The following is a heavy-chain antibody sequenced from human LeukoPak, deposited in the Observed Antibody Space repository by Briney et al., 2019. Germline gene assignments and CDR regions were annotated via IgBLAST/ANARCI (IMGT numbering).Heavy chain of an antibody. CDR3: AREVGSYSYY. J-gene: IGHJ4*02. V-gene: IGHV5-10-1*01. D-gene: IGHD1-26*01. Sequence: GESLKISCKGSGYRFSSYWIGWVRQMPGKGLEWMGRIDPSDSYTNYSPSFQGHVTISADKSISTAYLQWRSLKASDTAMYYCAREVGSYSYYWGQGTLVTVSS. CDR1: GYRFSSYW. CDR2: IDPSDSYT.